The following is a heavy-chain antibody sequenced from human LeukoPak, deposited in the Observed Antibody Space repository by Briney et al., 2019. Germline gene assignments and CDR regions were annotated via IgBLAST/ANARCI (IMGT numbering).Heavy chain of an antibody. CDR1: GYTFSSFG. V-gene: IGHV3-23*01. CDR3: AKDRSCTNDICHGDFDY. D-gene: IGHD2-8*01. J-gene: IGHJ4*02. CDR2: ISGSGGST. Sequence: GGSLRLSCAASGYTFSSFGVSWVRQAPGKGLEWVSSISGSGGSTYSADSVKGRFTISRDNSKNTLYLQMNSLRAEDTALYYCAKDRSCTNDICHGDFDYWGQGTLVTVSS.